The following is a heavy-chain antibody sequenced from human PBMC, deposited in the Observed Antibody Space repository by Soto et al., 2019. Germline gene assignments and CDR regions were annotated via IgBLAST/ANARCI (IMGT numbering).Heavy chain of an antibody. CDR2: IYYSGST. D-gene: IGHD5-12*01. Sequence: PSETLSLTFTVSGGSISRYYWSWIRQPPGKGLEWIGYIYYSGSTNYNPSLKSRVTISVDTSKNQFSLKLSSVTAADTAVYYCARGGDSGYGLGGIFDYWGPGTLVTVSS. CDR1: GGSISRYY. V-gene: IGHV4-59*01. CDR3: ARGGDSGYGLGGIFDY. J-gene: IGHJ4*02.